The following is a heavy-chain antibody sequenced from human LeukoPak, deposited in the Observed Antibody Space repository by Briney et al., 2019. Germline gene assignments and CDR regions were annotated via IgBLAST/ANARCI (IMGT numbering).Heavy chain of an antibody. D-gene: IGHD2-15*01. CDR2: VSSTGGTT. J-gene: IGHJ6*03. V-gene: IGHV3-23*01. Sequence: GGSLRLSCAASGFTFSTYGMSWVRQAPGKGLEWVSAVSSTGGTTYYADSVRGRFTISRDNSKNTLFLQINSMRAEDTAVYYCAKNGDRGAFCSGGTCYPYYYYYVDVWGKGTTVTISS. CDR3: AKNGDRGAFCSGGTCYPYYYYYVDV. CDR1: GFTFSTYG.